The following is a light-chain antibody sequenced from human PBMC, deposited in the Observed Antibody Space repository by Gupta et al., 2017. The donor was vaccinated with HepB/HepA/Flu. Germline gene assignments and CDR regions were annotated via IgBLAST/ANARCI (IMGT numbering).Light chain of an antibody. CDR1: QDVARW. J-gene: IGKJ2*04. Sequence: DIQMTQSPSSLSASVGDRVNITCRASQDVARWLAWYHQKPVKASKSLIYAASILQSGVPSRFSGSGSGTTFTLTISSLQPEDYGTYYCQQYSNYPCSFGQGTRLDIK. CDR3: QQYSNYPCS. V-gene: IGKV1D-16*01. CDR2: AAS.